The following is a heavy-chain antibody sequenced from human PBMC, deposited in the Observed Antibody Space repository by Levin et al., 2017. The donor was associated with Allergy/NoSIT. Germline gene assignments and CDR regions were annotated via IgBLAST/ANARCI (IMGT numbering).Heavy chain of an antibody. CDR1: GYTFTSYA. CDR3: ARAFLTTVATGY. CDR2: INAGNGNT. V-gene: IGHV1-3*01. Sequence: ASVKVSCKASGYTFTSYAMHWVRQAPGQRLEWMGWINAGNGNTKYSQKFQGRVTITRDTSASTAYMELSSLRSEDTAVYYCARAFLTTVATGYWGQGTLVTVSS. D-gene: IGHD4-23*01. J-gene: IGHJ4*02.